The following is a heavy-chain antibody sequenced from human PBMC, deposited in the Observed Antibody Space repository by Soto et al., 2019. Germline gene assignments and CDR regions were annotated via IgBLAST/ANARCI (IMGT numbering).Heavy chain of an antibody. J-gene: IGHJ4*02. CDR3: ARGAAAGPSPLDY. Sequence: PPETLSLTCAVSGGSISRSNWWSGVRQPTGKGLEWSEEIYHSGSTNYNPSLKSRVTISVDKSKNQFSLKLSSVTAADTAVYYCARGAAAGPSPLDYWGQGTRVTVS. D-gene: IGHD6-13*01. V-gene: IGHV4-4*03. CDR1: GGSISRSNW. CDR2: IYHSGST.